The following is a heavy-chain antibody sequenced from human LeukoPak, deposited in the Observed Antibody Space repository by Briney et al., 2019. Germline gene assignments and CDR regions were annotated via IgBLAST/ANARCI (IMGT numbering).Heavy chain of an antibody. V-gene: IGHV1-2*02. J-gene: IGHJ4*02. CDR1: GYTFTGSY. Sequence: ASVKVSCKASGYTFTGSYMHWVRQAPGQGREWMGWINPNSGGTNYAQKFQGRVTMTRDTSISTAYMELSRLRSDDTAVYYCAGQFTSSSGAPDYWGQGTLVTVSS. CDR3: AGQFTSSSGAPDY. D-gene: IGHD6-6*01. CDR2: INPNSGGT.